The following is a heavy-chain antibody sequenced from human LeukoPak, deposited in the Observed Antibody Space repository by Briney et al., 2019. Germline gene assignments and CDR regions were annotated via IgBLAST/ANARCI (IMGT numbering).Heavy chain of an antibody. Sequence: PGESLKISCKGSRYSFTNYWIAWVLQMTGKGLEWMGIIYLSDSDTRYSPSFQGQVTISADKSIDTAYLQWSSLKASDTAVYYCARHRPGYTGGPYYFDYWGQGTLVTVSS. D-gene: IGHD6-19*01. CDR1: RYSFTNYW. J-gene: IGHJ4*02. CDR3: ARHRPGYTGGPYYFDY. CDR2: IYLSDSDT. V-gene: IGHV5-51*01.